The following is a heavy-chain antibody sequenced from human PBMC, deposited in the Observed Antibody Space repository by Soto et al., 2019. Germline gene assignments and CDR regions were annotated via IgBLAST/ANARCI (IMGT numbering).Heavy chain of an antibody. Sequence: PVESLKISWKGSGYSFTSYWIGWVRQMPGKGLVWRGIFDPCDPDTRYSPSFQGQVTISADKSINTAYLQWNSLKASDTAIYYCAGSSGMDVWGQGTTVTVSS. V-gene: IGHV5-51*01. CDR2: FDPCDPDT. CDR1: GYSFTSYW. J-gene: IGHJ6*02. CDR3: AGSSGMDV.